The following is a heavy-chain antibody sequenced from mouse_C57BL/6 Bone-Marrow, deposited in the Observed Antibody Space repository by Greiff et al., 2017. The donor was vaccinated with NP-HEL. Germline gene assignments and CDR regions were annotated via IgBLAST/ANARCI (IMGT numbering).Heavy chain of an antibody. J-gene: IGHJ1*03. D-gene: IGHD1-1*01. CDR1: GFTFSSYT. CDR3: ARLGTTVVANFDV. CDR2: ISGGGGNT. V-gene: IGHV5-9*01. Sequence: DVHLVESGGGLVKPGGSLKLSCAASGFTFSSYTMSWVRQTPEKRLEWVATISGGGGNTYYPDSVKGRFTISRDNAKNTLYLQMSSLRSEDTALYYCARLGTTVVANFDVWGTGTTVTVSS.